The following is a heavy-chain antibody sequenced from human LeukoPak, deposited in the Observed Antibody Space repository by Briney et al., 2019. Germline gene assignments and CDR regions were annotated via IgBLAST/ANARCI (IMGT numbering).Heavy chain of an antibody. J-gene: IGHJ4*02. V-gene: IGHV3-48*04. Sequence: GGSLRLSCAASGFTFTTYAMGWVRQAPGKGLEWVSYISTSSSTIYYADSVKGRFTISRDNAKNSLYLQMNSLRAEDTAVYYCARTDRQYSGGTEDYRGQGTLVTVSS. D-gene: IGHD5-12*01. CDR2: ISTSSSTI. CDR3: ARTDRQYSGGTEDY. CDR1: GFTFTTYA.